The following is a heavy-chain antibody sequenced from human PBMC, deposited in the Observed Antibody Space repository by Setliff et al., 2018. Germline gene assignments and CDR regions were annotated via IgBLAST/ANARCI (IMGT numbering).Heavy chain of an antibody. CDR3: TVYNTGSSKDHY. Sequence: PSETLSLTCAVYGGSFSTYYRIWIRQPPGKGLEWIGEINHSGSTNYNPSLKSRVTMSIDTSKNQFSLKVKYVTAADTALYYCTVYNTGSSKDHYWGQGTPVTVSS. CDR2: INHSGST. V-gene: IGHV4-34*01. CDR1: GGSFSTYY. D-gene: IGHD2-8*02. J-gene: IGHJ4*02.